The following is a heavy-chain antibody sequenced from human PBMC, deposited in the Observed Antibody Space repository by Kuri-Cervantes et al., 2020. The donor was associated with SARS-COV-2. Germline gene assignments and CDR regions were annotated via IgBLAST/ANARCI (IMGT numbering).Heavy chain of an antibody. CDR2: ISSSDGTR. V-gene: IGHV3-23*01. CDR3: TKDMYYRSSQYFDS. D-gene: IGHD3-10*01. J-gene: IGHJ4*02. Sequence: GESLKIHCAGSGFAFGTYAMTWVRQAPGKGLEWVSGISSSDGTRYYADSVKGRFTISRDTSKNTLYLQMNSLRSEDTAVYYCTKDMYYRSSQYFDSRGQGTLVTVSS. CDR1: GFAFGTYA.